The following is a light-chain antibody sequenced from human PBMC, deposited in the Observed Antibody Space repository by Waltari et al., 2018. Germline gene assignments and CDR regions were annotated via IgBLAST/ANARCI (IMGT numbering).Light chain of an antibody. CDR2: DVN. Sequence: QSALTQPRSVSGSPGQSVTIPCTGTSRDVGAAYYVLWYQQNPGKAPKLMIYDVNNRPSGVPYRFSGSKSGNTASLTISGLQPEDEADYYCSSYAGSSTVVFGGGTKLTVL. V-gene: IGLV2-11*01. CDR3: SSYAGSSTVV. J-gene: IGLJ3*02. CDR1: SRDVGAAYY.